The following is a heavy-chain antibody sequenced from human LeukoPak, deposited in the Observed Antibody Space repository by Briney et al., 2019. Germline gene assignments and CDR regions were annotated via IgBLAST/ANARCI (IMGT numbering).Heavy chain of an antibody. V-gene: IGHV3-7*01. D-gene: IGHD6-13*01. CDR1: GFTFSSYW. CDR2: IKQDGSEK. Sequence: QPGGSLRLSCAASGFTFSSYWMSWVRQAPGKGLEWVANIKQDGSEKYYVDSVKGRFTISRDNAKNSLYLQMNSLRAEDTAVYYCARERQQLALYYYYYYMDVWAKGPRSPSP. CDR3: ARERQQLALYYYYYYMDV. J-gene: IGHJ6*03.